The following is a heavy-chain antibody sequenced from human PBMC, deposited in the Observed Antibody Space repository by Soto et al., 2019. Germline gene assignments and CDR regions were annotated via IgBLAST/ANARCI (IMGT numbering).Heavy chain of an antibody. D-gene: IGHD5-12*01. Sequence: QVQLVQSGAEVKKPGASVKVSCKASGYTFTSCGICWVRQAPGQGLEWMAWISAYNGNTNYAQKLQGRVTMTTDTSTSIAYMELRSLRSDDTAVYYCARVGVWRDIVAASDYWGQGTLVTVSS. CDR3: ARVGVWRDIVAASDY. CDR1: GYTFTSCG. V-gene: IGHV1-18*01. J-gene: IGHJ4*02. CDR2: ISAYNGNT.